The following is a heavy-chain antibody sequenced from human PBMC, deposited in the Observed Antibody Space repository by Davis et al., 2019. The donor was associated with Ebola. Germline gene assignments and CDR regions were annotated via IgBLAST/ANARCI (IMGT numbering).Heavy chain of an antibody. CDR3: ARDYGDYVGFMDV. CDR1: GGSISSSFYY. D-gene: IGHD4-17*01. V-gene: IGHV4-39*07. Sequence: MPSETLSLTCTVSGGSISSSFYYWGWVRQPPGKGLEWIGSNYYSGSTYYNPSLKSRVTVSVDTSKNQFSLKLSSVTAADTAVYYCARDYGDYVGFMDVWGKGTTVTVSS. J-gene: IGHJ6*03. CDR2: NYYSGST.